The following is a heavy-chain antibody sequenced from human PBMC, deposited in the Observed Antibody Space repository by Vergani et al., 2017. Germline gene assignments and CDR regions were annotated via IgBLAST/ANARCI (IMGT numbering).Heavy chain of an antibody. CDR2: IYYSGST. D-gene: IGHD5-18*01. CDR3: ARNLHSYGTVPSYFDL. Sequence: QVQLQESGPGLVKPSETLSLTCTVSGGSLSSYYWSWIRQPPGKGLEWIGYIYYSGSTNYHPSLKSRVTISVDTSTNQFSLKLSSVTAADTAVYYCARNLHSYGTVPSYFDLWGRGTLVTVSS. J-gene: IGHJ2*01. CDR1: GGSLSSYY. V-gene: IGHV4-59*12.